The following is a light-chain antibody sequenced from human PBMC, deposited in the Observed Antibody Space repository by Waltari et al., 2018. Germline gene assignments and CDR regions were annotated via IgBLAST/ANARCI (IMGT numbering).Light chain of an antibody. Sequence: QSALTQPASVSGSPGQSITISCTGTSSDVGGYNLVSWYQQHPGKAPKLIIYEGNKWPSGVSHRFSGSKSGNTACLSISGLQAEDAADYYCCSFAGSTTWVFGGGTTLTVL. J-gene: IGLJ3*02. CDR2: EGN. CDR1: SSDVGGYNL. V-gene: IGLV2-23*01. CDR3: CSFAGSTTWV.